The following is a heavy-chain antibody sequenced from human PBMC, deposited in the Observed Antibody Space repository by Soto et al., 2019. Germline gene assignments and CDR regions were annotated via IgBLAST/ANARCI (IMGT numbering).Heavy chain of an antibody. V-gene: IGHV3-64D*06. CDR3: VTIAAADPQVDAFDI. J-gene: IGHJ3*02. CDR2: ISSNGGST. CDR1: GYTFTGYY. D-gene: IGHD6-13*01. Sequence: SCKASGYTFTGYYMHWVRQAPGKGLEYVSAISSNGGSTYYADSVRGRFTISGDNSKNTLYLQMSGLRAEDTAVYYCVTIAAADPQVDAFDIWGQGTMVTVSS.